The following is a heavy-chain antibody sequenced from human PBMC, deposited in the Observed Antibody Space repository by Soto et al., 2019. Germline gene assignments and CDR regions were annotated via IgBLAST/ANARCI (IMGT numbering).Heavy chain of an antibody. J-gene: IGHJ4*02. Sequence: EVQLVESGGGLVHPGGSLKLSCSSSGFTFSDSAIHWVRQASGKGLEWVGGIRTKANKYATAYAESVKGRFTISREDSKNTAYLQMNSLETEDTAVYYCSRDRSGIEGATPDWGQGTLVTVSS. V-gene: IGHV3-73*02. D-gene: IGHD1-26*01. CDR1: GFTFSDSA. CDR3: SRDRSGIEGATPD. CDR2: IRTKANKYAT.